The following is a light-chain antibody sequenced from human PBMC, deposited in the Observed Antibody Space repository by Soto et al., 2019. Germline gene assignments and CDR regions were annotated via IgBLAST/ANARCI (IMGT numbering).Light chain of an antibody. Sequence: DIQVTQSPPTLSASVGDRVTITCRASQTISSWLAWYQQKPGKAPKLLIYDASSLESGVPSRFSGSGSGTELTLTISSLQPDDFATYYCQQYNTYPKTFGQGTKVDIK. CDR3: QQYNTYPKT. CDR2: DAS. V-gene: IGKV1-5*01. J-gene: IGKJ1*01. CDR1: QTISSW.